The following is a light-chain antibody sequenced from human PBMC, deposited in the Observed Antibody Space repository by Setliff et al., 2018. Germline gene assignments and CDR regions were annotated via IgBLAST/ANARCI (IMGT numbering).Light chain of an antibody. CDR3: SSYTTSGTDV. Sequence: QSALTQPASVSGSPGQWITISCSGTSSDAGGYNYVSWYQQHPGKAPKLMIYDVTNRPSGISNRFSGSKSGNTASLTISGLQAEDDADYYCSSYTTSGTDVFGTGTKVTVL. V-gene: IGLV2-14*03. CDR1: SSDAGGYNY. J-gene: IGLJ1*01. CDR2: DVT.